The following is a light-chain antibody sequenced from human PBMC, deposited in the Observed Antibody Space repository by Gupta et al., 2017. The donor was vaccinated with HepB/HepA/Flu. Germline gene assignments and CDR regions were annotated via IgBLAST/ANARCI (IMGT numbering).Light chain of an antibody. V-gene: IGKV1-5*03. J-gene: IGKJ1*01. CDR3: QREDCYPWT. CDR2: KAS. CDR1: QSVTNW. Sequence: DIQMTQSPSTLSASVGDRVTITCRASQSVTNWLAWYQQKPGKAPKLLIYKASSVESGVPSRFSGSGSGTEFTLTISSLQPDDFATYYCQREDCYPWTFGQGTKVEI.